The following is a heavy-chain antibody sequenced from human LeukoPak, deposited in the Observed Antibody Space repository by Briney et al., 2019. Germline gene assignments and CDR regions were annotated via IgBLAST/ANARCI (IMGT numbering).Heavy chain of an antibody. CDR2: ISSSGSTI. D-gene: IGHD6-19*01. CDR1: GFTFSDYY. J-gene: IGHJ4*02. V-gene: IGHV3-11*04. Sequence: GGSLRLSCAASGFTFSDYYMSWIPQAPGKGLEWVSYISSSGSTIYYADSVKGRFTISRDNAKNSLYLQMNSLRAEDTAVYYCATSGWYGYYYFDYWGQGTLVTVSS. CDR3: ATSGWYGYYYFDY.